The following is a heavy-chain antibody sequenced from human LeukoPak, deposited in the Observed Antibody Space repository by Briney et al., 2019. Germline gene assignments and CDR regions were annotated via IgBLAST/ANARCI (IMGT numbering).Heavy chain of an antibody. Sequence: KPSETLSLTCTVSGDSLGSGMYYWGWIRQAPGKGLTWIGSIYHSGSIFYNASFESRVAMSVDPSKNQFSLRLTSVTAADTAVYYCATLALEPGGPEFQHWGQGSLVTVSS. D-gene: IGHD1-1*01. V-gene: IGHV4-39*01. J-gene: IGHJ1*01. CDR2: IYHSGSI. CDR1: GDSLGSGMYY. CDR3: ATLALEPGGPEFQH.